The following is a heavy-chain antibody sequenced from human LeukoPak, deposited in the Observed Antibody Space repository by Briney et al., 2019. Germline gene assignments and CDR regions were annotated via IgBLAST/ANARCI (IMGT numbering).Heavy chain of an antibody. D-gene: IGHD2-2*01. Sequence: SETLSLTCAVYGGSFSGYYWSWIRQPPGKGLEWIGEINHSGSTNYNPSLKSRVTISVDTSKNQFSLKLSSVTAADTAVYYCARASQAHAYYFDYWGQGTLVTVFS. CDR3: ARASQAHAYYFDY. CDR2: INHSGST. V-gene: IGHV4-34*01. J-gene: IGHJ4*02. CDR1: GGSFSGYY.